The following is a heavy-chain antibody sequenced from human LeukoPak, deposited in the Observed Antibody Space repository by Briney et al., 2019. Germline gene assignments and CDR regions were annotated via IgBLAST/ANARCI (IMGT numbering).Heavy chain of an antibody. CDR2: ISWDVGST. CDR1: GFTFDDYA. D-gene: IGHD1-26*01. J-gene: IGHJ4*02. V-gene: IGHV3-43D*04. CDR3: AKGDSGSTHFDY. Sequence: GGSLRLSCAASGFTFDDYAMHWVRQAPVKGLVWVSLISWDVGSTYYADSVKGRFTISRHNSKNSLYLQMNSLRAEDTALYYCAKGDSGSTHFDYWGQGTLVTVSS.